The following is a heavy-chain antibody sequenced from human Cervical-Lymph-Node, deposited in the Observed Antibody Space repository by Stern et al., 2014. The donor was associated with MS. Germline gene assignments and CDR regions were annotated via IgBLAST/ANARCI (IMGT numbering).Heavy chain of an antibody. CDR3: TRHQGGIAAF. Sequence: QVQLVESGAEVRQPWSSMKVSCKASGGTFNTFDISWVRQTPGQGLEWLGGITPLLGTTNYARNFQRRVAISADESATTAYMEMSNLTSEDTALYYCTRHQGGIAAFWGQGTLVTVSS. CDR1: GGTFNTFD. CDR2: ITPLLGTT. D-gene: IGHD6-13*01. V-gene: IGHV1-69*01. J-gene: IGHJ4*02.